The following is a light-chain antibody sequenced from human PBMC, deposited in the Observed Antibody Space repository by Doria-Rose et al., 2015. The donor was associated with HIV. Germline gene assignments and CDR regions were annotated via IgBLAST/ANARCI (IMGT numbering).Light chain of an antibody. CDR2: DGS. CDR3: HQYGTSWT. Sequence: EIVLTQSPGTLSLSPGERATLSCRASQSFSSTYLARYQQKPGQAPSLLIYDGSTRATSIPDRFSASGSGTDFTLTINRLEPEDFALYYCHQYGTSWTFGQGTKAEI. J-gene: IGKJ1*01. V-gene: IGKV3-20*01. CDR1: QSFSSTY.